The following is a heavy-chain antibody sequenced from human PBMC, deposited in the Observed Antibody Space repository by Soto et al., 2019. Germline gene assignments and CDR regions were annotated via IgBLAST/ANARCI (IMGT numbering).Heavy chain of an antibody. CDR2: ITTSSAYI. D-gene: IGHD2-21*01. CDR1: GFTFNTYD. V-gene: IGHV3-21*01. Sequence: EVQLVESGGGLVKPGGSLRLSCAASGFTFNTYDMNWVRQAPGKGLEWVSSITTSSAYIYYADSLKGRITISRDNAKNSLFLQMNILGAEDTAVYYCVSSGTARLLRHSWFDILGQGTLVTVSS. CDR3: VSSGTARLLRHSWFDI. J-gene: IGHJ5*02.